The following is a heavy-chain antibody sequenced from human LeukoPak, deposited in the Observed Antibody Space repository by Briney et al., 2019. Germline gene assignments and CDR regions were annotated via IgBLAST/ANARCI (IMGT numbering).Heavy chain of an antibody. CDR2: INHSGST. V-gene: IGHV4-34*01. Sequence: SETLSPTCAVYGGSFSGYYWSWIRQPPGKGLEWIGEINHSGSTNYNPSLKSRVTISVDTSKNQFSLKLSSVTAADTAVYYCASSDTAMGHYYYMDVWGKGTTVTVSS. D-gene: IGHD5-18*01. J-gene: IGHJ6*03. CDR1: GGSFSGYY. CDR3: ASSDTAMGHYYYMDV.